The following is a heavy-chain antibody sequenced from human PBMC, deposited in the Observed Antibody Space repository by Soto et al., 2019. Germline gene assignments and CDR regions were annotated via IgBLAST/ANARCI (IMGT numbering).Heavy chain of an antibody. CDR1: GYTFSNYG. CDR3: ARDPRTYYYDTTGSPIDF. D-gene: IGHD3-22*01. Sequence: ASVKVSCKASGYTFSNYGITWVRQAPGQGLEWMGWISGYNGNTNYAQKFQDRITMTTDIPTGTAYMELRSLRSDDTAVYYCARDPRTYYYDTTGSPIDFWGQGTMVTVYS. CDR2: ISGYNGNT. J-gene: IGHJ4*02. V-gene: IGHV1-18*01.